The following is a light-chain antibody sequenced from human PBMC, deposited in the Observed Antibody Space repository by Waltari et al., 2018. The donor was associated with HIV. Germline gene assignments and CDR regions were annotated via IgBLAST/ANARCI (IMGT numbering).Light chain of an antibody. CDR1: SGSVAANF. CDR3: QSYDSDSLV. CDR2: EDN. J-gene: IGLJ3*02. V-gene: IGLV6-57*01. Sequence: FMLTQPHSVSASPGATVTISCTHSSGSVAANFVQSFQQRPGSSPTTVIYEDNERPSGVPDRFSGSIDSSSSSASFTAFLTISGLKTEDEAVYYCQSYDSDSLVFGGGTRLTVL.